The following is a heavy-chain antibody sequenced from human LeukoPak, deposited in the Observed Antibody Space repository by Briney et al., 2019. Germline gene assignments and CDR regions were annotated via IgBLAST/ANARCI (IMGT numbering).Heavy chain of an antibody. J-gene: IGHJ4*02. CDR1: GFTFGPYW. V-gene: IGHV3-74*01. D-gene: IGHD5-12*01. Sequence: GGSLRLSCAASGFTFGPYWMHWIRQAPGKGLVWVARINGDGSSANYADSVKGRFTISRDNAKNTLYLQMDSLRVEDTAVYYCARDRGYKPDYWGQGTLVTVSS. CDR2: INGDGSSA. CDR3: ARDRGYKPDY.